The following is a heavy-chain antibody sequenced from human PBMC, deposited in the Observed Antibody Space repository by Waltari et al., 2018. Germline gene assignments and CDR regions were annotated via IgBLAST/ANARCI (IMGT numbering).Heavy chain of an antibody. J-gene: IGHJ4*02. CDR2: ISKSGRVT. Sequence: EVHLVESGGGLVKPGGSLRGSWAACGFAFSSSSINWIRQTPGKGLEWVSSISKSGRVTEYADSVKGRFTFSRDNANNSVYLQMNSLRVEDTAVYYCNVELAEAGNWGQGTLVTVSP. D-gene: IGHD6-13*01. V-gene: IGHV3-21*06. CDR3: NVELAEAGN. CDR1: GFAFSSSS.